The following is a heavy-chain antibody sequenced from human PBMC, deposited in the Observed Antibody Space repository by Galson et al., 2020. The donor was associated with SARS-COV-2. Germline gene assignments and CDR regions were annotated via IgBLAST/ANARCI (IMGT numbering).Heavy chain of an antibody. CDR1: GGSIKNYY. D-gene: IGHD3-22*01. CDR3: ARTMVVASYYMDV. CDR2: IYYTGST. J-gene: IGHJ6*02. V-gene: IGHV4-59*08. Sequence: ETSETLSLTCTVSGGSIKNYYWSWIRQPPGKGPEWIGFIYYTGSTNYNPSLKSRVTISVDTSENQVSLKLNSVTAADTAVYYCARTMVVASYYMDVCGQGTAVAVSS.